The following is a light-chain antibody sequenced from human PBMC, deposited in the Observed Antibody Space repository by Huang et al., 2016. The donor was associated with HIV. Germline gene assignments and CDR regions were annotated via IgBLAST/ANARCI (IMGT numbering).Light chain of an antibody. CDR1: QSVSSSY. Sequence: EIVLTQSPGTLFLSPGERATLSCRASQSVSSSYLAWYQQKPGKAPRLVIHGASSRATGIPDRFSGSGSGTAFTLTISRLEPEDFAVYYCQQYGTSPQTFGQGTKVEIK. V-gene: IGKV3-20*01. CDR2: GAS. CDR3: QQYGTSPQT. J-gene: IGKJ1*01.